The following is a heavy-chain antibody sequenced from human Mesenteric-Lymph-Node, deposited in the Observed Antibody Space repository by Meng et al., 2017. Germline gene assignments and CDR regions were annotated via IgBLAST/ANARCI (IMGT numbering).Heavy chain of an antibody. CDR1: GGSIRSSSYY. J-gene: IGHJ4*02. Sequence: QLQSPESGQGLVTASEPLSLPCPVSGGSIRSSSYYWGWIRQPPGKGLEWIGNMHYSGTTYYNPSLKSRITISVETSKNQFSLKLSSVTAADTAVYYCARRGSSWYFDSWGQGALVTVSS. CDR2: MHYSGTT. D-gene: IGHD6-13*01. V-gene: IGHV4-39*01. CDR3: ARRGSSWYFDS.